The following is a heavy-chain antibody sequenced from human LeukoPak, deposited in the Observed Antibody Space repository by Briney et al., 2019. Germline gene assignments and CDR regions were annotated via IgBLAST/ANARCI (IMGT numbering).Heavy chain of an antibody. D-gene: IGHD3-22*01. J-gene: IGHJ6*02. CDR3: AKDLSSAITSALVLDV. CDR1: GFTFDDYA. Sequence: GGSLRLSCTVSGFTFDDYAMHWARHTPGKGLEWVAGITWNKDNIGYGDSVKGRFTISRDNVKNVLYLQMNSLRPEDTALYYCAKDLSSAITSALVLDVWGQGTTVTVS. V-gene: IGHV3-9*01. CDR2: ITWNKDNI.